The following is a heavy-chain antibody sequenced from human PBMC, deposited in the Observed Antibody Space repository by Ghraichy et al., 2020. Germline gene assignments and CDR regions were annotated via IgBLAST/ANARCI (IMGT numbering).Heavy chain of an antibody. D-gene: IGHD7-27*01. CDR2: MSYEGSNK. Sequence: GGSLRLSCAASGFIFSNYAMHWVRQAPGRGLDWVALMSYEGSNKSYADSVWGRFTISRDNSKNTLYLQMNSLRAEDTAVYYCARDNWGLDYWGQGTLVTVSS. J-gene: IGHJ4*02. CDR1: GFIFSNYA. CDR3: ARDNWGLDY. V-gene: IGHV3-30-3*01.